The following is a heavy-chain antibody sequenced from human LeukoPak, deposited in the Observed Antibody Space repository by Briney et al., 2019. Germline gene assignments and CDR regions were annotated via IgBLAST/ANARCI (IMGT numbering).Heavy chain of an antibody. Sequence: ASVKVSCKASGYTFSGYYMHWVRQAPGQGLEWMGWINPNSGGTNYAQKFQGRATMTRDTSISTAYMELSRLRSDDTAVYYCARVLYSSSYYYMDVWGTGTTVTVSS. CDR2: INPNSGGT. CDR3: ARVLYSSSYYYMDV. D-gene: IGHD6-6*01. CDR1: GYTFSGYY. J-gene: IGHJ6*03. V-gene: IGHV1-2*02.